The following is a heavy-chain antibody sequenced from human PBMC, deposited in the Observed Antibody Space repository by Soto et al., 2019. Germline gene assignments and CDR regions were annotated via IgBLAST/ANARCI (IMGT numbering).Heavy chain of an antibody. CDR2: LSESGDRT. D-gene: IGHD2-8*01. CDR1: GFTLSNCG. J-gene: IGHJ4*02. V-gene: IGHV3-23*01. CDR3: AKYMAGVTYYSDS. Sequence: LRLSCAGSGFTLSNCGMAWVRQAPGKGLEWVSGLSESGDRTYYADSVKGRFTVSRDTSKNTLYLQMDSLRADDTALYYCAKYMAGVTYYSDSWGQGTLVTVSS.